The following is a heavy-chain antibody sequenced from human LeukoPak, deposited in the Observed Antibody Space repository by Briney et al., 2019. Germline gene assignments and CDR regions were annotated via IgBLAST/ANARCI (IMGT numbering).Heavy chain of an antibody. CDR1: GFTFSSYG. Sequence: GGSLRLSCAASGFTFSSYGMHWVRQAPGKGLEWVAVIWYGGSNKYYADSVKGRFTISRDNSKNTLYLQMNSLRAEDTAVYYCARGMAVAANTYYFDYWGQGTLVTVSS. CDR2: IWYGGSNK. V-gene: IGHV3-33*08. D-gene: IGHD2-15*01. CDR3: ARGMAVAANTYYFDY. J-gene: IGHJ4*02.